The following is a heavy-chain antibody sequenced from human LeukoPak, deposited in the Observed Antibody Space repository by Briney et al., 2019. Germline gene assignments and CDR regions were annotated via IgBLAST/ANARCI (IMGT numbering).Heavy chain of an antibody. Sequence: GGSLRLSCAASGFTFSSNSMTWVRQAPGKGLEWVSSISSSSSYIYYADSVKGRFTISRDNSKNTLYLQMNSLRAEDTAVYYCAKGWGYYYDSSGPQTFDYWGQGTLVTVSS. CDR2: ISSSSSYI. CDR3: AKGWGYYYDSSGPQTFDY. CDR1: GFTFSSNS. J-gene: IGHJ4*02. V-gene: IGHV3-21*01. D-gene: IGHD3-22*01.